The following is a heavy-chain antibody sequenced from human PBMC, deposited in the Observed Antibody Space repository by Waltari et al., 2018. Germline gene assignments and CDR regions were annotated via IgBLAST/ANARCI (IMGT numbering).Heavy chain of an antibody. J-gene: IGHJ5*02. CDR2: FHGNGKT. CDR1: GYSVYIPYL. Sequence: QLVLQESGPGLVKPSETLSLSCAVSGYSVYIPYLWNWVRQSPQRGLEWIGQFHGNGKTNYNPSFASRVTISRDTPNNQISLKVTSATAADTAVYYCARDRGRGLYLDTWGPGTLVTVSP. V-gene: IGHV4-4*02. CDR3: ARDRGRGLYLDT. D-gene: IGHD2-15*01.